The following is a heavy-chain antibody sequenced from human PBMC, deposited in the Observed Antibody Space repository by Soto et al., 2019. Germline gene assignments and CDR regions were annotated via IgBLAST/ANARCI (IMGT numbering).Heavy chain of an antibody. V-gene: IGHV3-15*01. CDR1: GFTFRTAW. CDR2: IKSKIDGETT. J-gene: IGHJ4*01. CDR3: ATLGIDLDY. D-gene: IGHD6-13*01. Sequence: EVQLVESGGGLVQPGGSLRLSCAASGFTFRTAWMSWVRQAPGKGLEWVGRIKSKIDGETTDYAAPVKGRFTMSRDDSKNTLYLQMNSLKTEDSAVYHCATLGIDLDYWGPGITVTVSS.